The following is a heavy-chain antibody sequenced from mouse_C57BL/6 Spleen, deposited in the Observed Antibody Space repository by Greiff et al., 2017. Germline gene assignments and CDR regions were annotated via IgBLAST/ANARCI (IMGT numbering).Heavy chain of an antibody. CDR3: TGGPLLYYGSPAWFAY. D-gene: IGHD1-1*01. CDR2: IRLKSDNYAT. J-gene: IGHJ3*01. V-gene: IGHV6-3*01. Sequence: EVKLEESGGGLVQPGGSMKLSCVASGFTFSNYWMNWVRQSPEKGLEWVAQIRLKSDNYATHYAESVKGRFTISRDDSKSSVYLQMNNLRAEDTGIYYCTGGPLLYYGSPAWFAYWGQGTLVTVSA. CDR1: GFTFSNYW.